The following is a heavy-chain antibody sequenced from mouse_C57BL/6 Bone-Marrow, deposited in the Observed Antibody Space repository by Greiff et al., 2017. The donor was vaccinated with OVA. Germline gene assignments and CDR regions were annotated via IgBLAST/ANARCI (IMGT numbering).Heavy chain of an antibody. CDR1: GFTFSSYA. J-gene: IGHJ2*01. D-gene: IGHD1-1*01. CDR3: ARVLAVVAFDY. Sequence: EVQLVESGGGLVKPGGSLKLSCAASGFTFSSYAMSWVRQTPEKRLEWVATISDGGSCTYYPDNVKGRFTISRDTAKNNLYLQMSHLKSENSARYNCARVLAVVAFDYWGQGTTLTVSS. V-gene: IGHV5-4*01. CDR2: ISDGGSCT.